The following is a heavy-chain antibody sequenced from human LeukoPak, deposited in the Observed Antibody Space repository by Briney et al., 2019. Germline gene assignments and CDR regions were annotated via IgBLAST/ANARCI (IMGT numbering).Heavy chain of an antibody. J-gene: IGHJ4*02. CDR1: GFTFIDYY. D-gene: IGHD6-19*01. CDR2: ISSSSYT. Sequence: GGSLRLSCAASGFTFIDYYISGIRQAPGKGLEWVSYISSSSYTNYADSVKGRFTISRDNAKNTLYMQMNSLSAEYTAVYYCARDSGYSSGWYYFDYWGQGSLVTASS. V-gene: IGHV3-11*06. CDR3: ARDSGYSSGWYYFDY.